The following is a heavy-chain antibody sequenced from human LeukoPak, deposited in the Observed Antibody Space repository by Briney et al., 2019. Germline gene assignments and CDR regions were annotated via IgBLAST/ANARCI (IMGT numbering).Heavy chain of an antibody. CDR2: ISGSGGST. D-gene: IGHD2-2*01. V-gene: IGHV3-23*01. J-gene: IGHJ4*02. CDR1: GFTFSSYA. Sequence: GSLRLSCAASGFTFSSYAMSWVRQAPGKGLEWVSAISGSGGSTYYADSVKGRSTISRDNSKNTLYLQMNSLRAEDTAVYYCAKDPSPAGYYFDYWGQGTLVTVSS. CDR3: AKDPSPAGYYFDY.